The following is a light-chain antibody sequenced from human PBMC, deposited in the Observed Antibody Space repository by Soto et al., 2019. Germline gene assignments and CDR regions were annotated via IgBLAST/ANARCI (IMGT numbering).Light chain of an antibody. CDR1: SRNVGGYHY. J-gene: IGLJ1*01. V-gene: IGLV2-14*01. CDR3: SSCTSTSIV. Sequence: QSALTQPASVSGSPGQSITISCTGTSRNVGGYHYVSWYQRHPGKAPKLMIYDVSNRPSGVSNRFSGSKSGNTASLTISGLQAEDEADYHCSSCTSTSIVFGTGTKVTGL. CDR2: DVS.